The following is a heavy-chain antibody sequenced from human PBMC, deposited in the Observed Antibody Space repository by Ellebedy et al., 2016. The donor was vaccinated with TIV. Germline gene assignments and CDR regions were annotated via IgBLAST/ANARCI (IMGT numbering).Heavy chain of an antibody. CDR2: IDPSDSDT. J-gene: IGHJ4*02. V-gene: IGHV5-10-1*01. Sequence: KVSCKGSPYTFTNYWINWVRQMPGKGLEWMGRIDPSDSDTNYSPSFQGHVTISADKSSSTAYLQWSSLKPSDTAMYYCAIIVGATGLDQWGQGTLVTVSS. D-gene: IGHD1-26*01. CDR3: AIIVGATGLDQ. CDR1: PYTFTNYW.